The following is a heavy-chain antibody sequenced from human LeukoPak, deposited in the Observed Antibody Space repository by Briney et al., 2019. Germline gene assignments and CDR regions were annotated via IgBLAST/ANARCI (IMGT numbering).Heavy chain of an antibody. CDR3: ARGVCSGGSCYSWELNWFDP. V-gene: IGHV4-4*07. J-gene: IGHJ5*02. CDR1: GGSISSYY. Sequence: SETLSLTCTVSGGSISSYYWSWIRQPAGKGLEWIGRIYTSGSTNYNPSLKSRVTMSVDTSKNQFSLKLSSVTAADTAVYYCARGVCSGGSCYSWELNWFDPWGQGTLVTVST. CDR2: IYTSGST. D-gene: IGHD2-15*01.